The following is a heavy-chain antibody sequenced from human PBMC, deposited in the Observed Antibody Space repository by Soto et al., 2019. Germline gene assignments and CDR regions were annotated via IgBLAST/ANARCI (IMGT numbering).Heavy chain of an antibody. CDR3: AKSRGSGNNGMDV. J-gene: IGHJ6*02. D-gene: IGHD3-10*01. CDR2: ISYDGSNK. V-gene: IGHV3-30*18. Sequence: QVQLMESGGGVVQPGRSLRLSCAASGFTFSSYGMHWVRQAPGKGLEWVAVISYDGSNKYYADSVMGRFTISRDNSKNTLYLQMNSLRAEDTAVYYCAKSRGSGNNGMDVWGQGTTVTVSS. CDR1: GFTFSSYG.